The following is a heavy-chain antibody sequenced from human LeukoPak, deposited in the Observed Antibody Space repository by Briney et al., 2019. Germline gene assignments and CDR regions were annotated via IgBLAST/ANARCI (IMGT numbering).Heavy chain of an antibody. CDR3: ASGGGPRPDYVWGSYRFDY. Sequence: ASVKVSCKASGYTFTSYYMHWVRQAPGQGLEWMGIINPSGGSTSYAQKFQGRVTMTRDTSTSTVYMELSSLRSEDTAVYYCASGGGPRPDYVWGSYRFDYWGQGTLVTVSS. V-gene: IGHV1-46*01. D-gene: IGHD3-16*02. CDR1: GYTFTSYY. J-gene: IGHJ4*02. CDR2: INPSGGST.